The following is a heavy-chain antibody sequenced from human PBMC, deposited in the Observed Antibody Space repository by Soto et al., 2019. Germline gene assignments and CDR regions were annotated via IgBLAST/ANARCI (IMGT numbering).Heavy chain of an antibody. Sequence: EVQLLESGGGLVPPGGSLRLSCAASGFTFSSYAMSWVRQAPGEGLEWLAGITFRGDDTYYADSVKGRFTLFRDNSRNRLDPQMNSLKVEDTALYYCAKLGTMGVFDNWGQGTLLTVSS. CDR1: GFTFSSYA. D-gene: IGHD1-1*01. CDR2: ITFRGDDT. V-gene: IGHV3-23*01. CDR3: AKLGTMGVFDN. J-gene: IGHJ4*02.